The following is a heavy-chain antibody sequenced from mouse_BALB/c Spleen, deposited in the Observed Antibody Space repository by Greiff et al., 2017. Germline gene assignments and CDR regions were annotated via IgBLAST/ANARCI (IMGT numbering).Heavy chain of an antibody. Sequence: VQLQQPGAELVKPGASVKLSCKASGYTFTSYYMYWVKQRPGQGLEWIGGINPSNGGTNFNEKFKSKATLTVDKSSSTAYMQLSSLTSEDSAVYYCTREDYPYAMDYWGQGTSVTVSS. J-gene: IGHJ4*01. CDR3: TREDYPYAMDY. V-gene: IGHV1S81*02. D-gene: IGHD1-1*02. CDR1: GYTFTSYY. CDR2: INPSNGGT.